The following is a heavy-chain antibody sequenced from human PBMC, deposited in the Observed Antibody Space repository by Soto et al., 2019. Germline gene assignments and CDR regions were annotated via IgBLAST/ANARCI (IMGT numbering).Heavy chain of an antibody. D-gene: IGHD1-26*01. Sequence: QVQLQESGPGLVKPSETLSLTCTVGSISTYYWNWIRQPPGKGLEWIGYIYYMGRTNYNPSLKSRVTVSRDTSKNQCSLKLSSVTAADTAVYYCARDPVGVTHFDYWGQGALVTVSS. V-gene: IGHV4-59*01. CDR1: GSISTYY. CDR3: ARDPVGVTHFDY. J-gene: IGHJ4*02. CDR2: IYYMGRT.